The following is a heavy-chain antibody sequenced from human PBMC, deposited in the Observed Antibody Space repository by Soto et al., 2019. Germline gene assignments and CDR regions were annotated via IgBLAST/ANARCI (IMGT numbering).Heavy chain of an antibody. J-gene: IGHJ4*02. D-gene: IGHD6-13*01. CDR1: GFTFSRYA. V-gene: IGHV3-23*01. Sequence: EVQLLESGGGLVQPGGSLRLSCAASGFTFSRYAMSWVRQAPGKGLEWVSAISGSGGSTYYADSVKGLFTISRDNSKNTRYLQMNSLRAEDTDVYYCANERSWYFDYWGQGTLVTVSS. CDR3: ANERSWYFDY. CDR2: ISGSGGST.